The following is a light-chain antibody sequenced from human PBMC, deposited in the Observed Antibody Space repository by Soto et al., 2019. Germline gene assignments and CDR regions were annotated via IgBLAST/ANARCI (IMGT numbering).Light chain of an antibody. CDR1: QSVSSY. Sequence: EIVLTQSPVTLSLFPGERATLSCRASQSVSSYLAWYQQKPGQAPRLLIYDASNRVTGIPARFSGSGSGTDFTLTTSSLEPEDFAVYYCQQRSSWPLAFGGGTKGEIK. CDR2: DAS. V-gene: IGKV3-11*01. J-gene: IGKJ4*01. CDR3: QQRSSWPLA.